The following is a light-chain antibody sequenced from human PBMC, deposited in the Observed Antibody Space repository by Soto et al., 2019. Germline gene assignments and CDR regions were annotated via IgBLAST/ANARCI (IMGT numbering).Light chain of an antibody. Sequence: EIVLTQSPGTLSLSPGERATLSCRASQSVSSSYLAWYQQKPGQAPRLLIYGVSRRATGIPDRFSGSGSGTEFTLTISRLEPEDFAVYYCQQYGSSLYTFGQGTKLEIK. J-gene: IGKJ2*01. V-gene: IGKV3-20*01. CDR1: QSVSSSY. CDR2: GVS. CDR3: QQYGSSLYT.